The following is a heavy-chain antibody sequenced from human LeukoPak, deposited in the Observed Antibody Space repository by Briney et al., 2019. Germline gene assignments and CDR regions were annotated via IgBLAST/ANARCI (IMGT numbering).Heavy chain of an antibody. J-gene: IGHJ4*02. D-gene: IGHD3-22*01. CDR1: GGCFRGFY. Sequence: SETLSLTRAVYGGCFRGFYWSWIRQPPREGLGWIGEINHSGSTNYNPSLKSRVTISVDTSKNQFSLKLSSVTAADTAVYYCAREDYDSSGFLVGWGQGTLVTVSS. V-gene: IGHV4-34*01. CDR2: INHSGST. CDR3: AREDYDSSGFLVG.